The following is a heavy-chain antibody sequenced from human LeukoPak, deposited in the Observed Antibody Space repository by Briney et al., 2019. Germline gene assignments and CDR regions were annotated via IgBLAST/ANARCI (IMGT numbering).Heavy chain of an antibody. CDR3: ARGMGGTYCSGGSCYPYYFDY. CDR1: GGSFSGYY. CDR2: INHSGGT. Sequence: SETLSLTCAVYGGSFSGYYWSWIRQPPGKGLEWIGEINHSGGTNYNPSLKSRVTISVDTSKNQFSLKLSSVTAADTAVYYCARGMGGTYCSGGSCYPYYFDYWGQGTLVTVSS. D-gene: IGHD2-15*01. V-gene: IGHV4-34*01. J-gene: IGHJ4*02.